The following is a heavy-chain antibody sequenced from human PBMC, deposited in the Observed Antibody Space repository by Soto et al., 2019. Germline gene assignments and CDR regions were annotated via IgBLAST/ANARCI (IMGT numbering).Heavy chain of an antibody. V-gene: IGHV3-21*01. J-gene: IGHJ4*02. CDR2: ISSNSLYI. Sequence: EVQLVESGGGLVKPGGSLRLSCAASGFTFTSYSMNWVRQAPGRGLEWVSSISSNSLYIYYAESVKGRFTISRDNAKKSLFLQMNSLRAEDTAVYSCARDSGCSGGSCYSPFDNWGQGTLVTVSS. CDR1: GFTFTSYS. D-gene: IGHD2-15*01. CDR3: ARDSGCSGGSCYSPFDN.